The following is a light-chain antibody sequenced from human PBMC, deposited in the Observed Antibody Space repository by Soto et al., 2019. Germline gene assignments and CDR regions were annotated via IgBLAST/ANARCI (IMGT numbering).Light chain of an antibody. J-gene: IGKJ4*01. CDR1: QNVANY. V-gene: IGKV3-15*01. Sequence: EIVLTQSPATLSLSPGERATLSCMASQNVANYLAWYQQRPGQAPRLLIYGASTRATGIPARFSGSASGTEFTLAISSLQSEDFAIYYCHQYNTWPLNFGGGTKVDIK. CDR2: GAS. CDR3: HQYNTWPLN.